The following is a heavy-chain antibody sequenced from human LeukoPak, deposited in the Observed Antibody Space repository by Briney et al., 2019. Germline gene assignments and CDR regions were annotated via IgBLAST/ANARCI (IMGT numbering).Heavy chain of an antibody. J-gene: IGHJ4*02. CDR3: ARGREGPWVQSGSHPLYFDR. CDR2: IYYDGRS. V-gene: IGHV4-59*01. CDR1: GGSIISYY. D-gene: IGHD3-10*01. Sequence: SETLSLTCSVSGGSIISYYWSWIRQSPEKALEWIGYIYYDGRSTYNPSLRGRVTISIDTSKNQFSLRLSSMIAADTSVYYCARGREGPWVQSGSHPLYFDRWGQGTLVTVSS.